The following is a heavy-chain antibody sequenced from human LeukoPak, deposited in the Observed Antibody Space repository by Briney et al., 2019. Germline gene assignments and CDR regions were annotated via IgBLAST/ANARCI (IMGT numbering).Heavy chain of an antibody. D-gene: IGHD6-19*01. CDR2: IYYSGST. V-gene: IGHV4-59*01. Sequence: SETLSLTCTVSGGSISSYYWSWIRQPPGKGLEWIGYIYYSGSTNYNPSLKSRVTISVDTSKNQFSLKLSSVTAADTAVYYCARAVAGTGGSYFDYWGQGTLVTVSS. CDR3: ARAVAGTGGSYFDY. CDR1: GGSISSYY. J-gene: IGHJ4*02.